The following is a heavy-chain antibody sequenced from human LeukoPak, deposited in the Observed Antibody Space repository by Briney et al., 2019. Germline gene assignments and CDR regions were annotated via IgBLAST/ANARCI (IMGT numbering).Heavy chain of an antibody. CDR1: GGTFSSYA. V-gene: IGHV1-69*05. CDR2: IIPIFGTA. Sequence: SVKVSCKASGGTFSSYAISGVRQAPGQGLEWMGGIIPIFGTANYAQKFQGRVTITTDESTSTAYMELSSLRSEDTAVYYCARVGGHDYGDYAFDYWGQGTLVTVSS. J-gene: IGHJ4*02. CDR3: ARVGGHDYGDYAFDY. D-gene: IGHD4-17*01.